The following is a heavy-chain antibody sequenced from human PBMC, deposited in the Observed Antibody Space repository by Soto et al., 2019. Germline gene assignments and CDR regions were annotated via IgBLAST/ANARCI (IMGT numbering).Heavy chain of an antibody. CDR1: GGSISSYY. V-gene: IGHV4-59*01. CDR2: IYYSGST. J-gene: IGHJ3*02. D-gene: IGHD1-26*01. Sequence: PSETLSLTCTVSGGSISSYYWSWIRQPPGKGLEWIGYIYYSGSTNYNPSLKSRVTISVDTSKNQFSLKLSSVTAADTAVYYCARNVEWELQKIGAFDIWGQGTMVTVPS. CDR3: ARNVEWELQKIGAFDI.